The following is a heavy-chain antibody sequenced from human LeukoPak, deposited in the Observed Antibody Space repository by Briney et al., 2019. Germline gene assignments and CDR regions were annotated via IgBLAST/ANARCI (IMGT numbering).Heavy chain of an antibody. J-gene: IGHJ5*02. Sequence: ASVKVSCKASGYTFTSYGISWVRQAPGQGLEWMGWISAYNGNTNYAQKPQGRVTMTTDTSTSTAYMELRSLRSDDTAVYYCARGRDNWNYDWFDPWGQGTLVTVSS. CDR2: ISAYNGNT. D-gene: IGHD1-7*01. CDR3: ARGRDNWNYDWFDP. V-gene: IGHV1-18*01. CDR1: GYTFTSYG.